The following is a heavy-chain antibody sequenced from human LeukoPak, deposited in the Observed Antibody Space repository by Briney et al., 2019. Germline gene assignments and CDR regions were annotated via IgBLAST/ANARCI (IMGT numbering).Heavy chain of an antibody. CDR3: AKVREKQWLYYFDF. CDR1: GFTFSSYG. Sequence: GGSRRLSCAASGFTFSSYGMSWVRQAPGKGLEWVSLTSASGGTTYYADSVKGRFTISRDNYENTLYLQMNSLRAEDTAVFYCAKVREKQWLYYFDFWGQGTLVTVSS. V-gene: IGHV3-23*01. CDR2: TSASGGTT. D-gene: IGHD6-19*01. J-gene: IGHJ4*02.